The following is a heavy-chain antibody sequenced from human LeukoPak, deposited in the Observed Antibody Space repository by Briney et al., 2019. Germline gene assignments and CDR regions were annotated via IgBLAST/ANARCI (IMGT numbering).Heavy chain of an antibody. V-gene: IGHV1-69*02. Sequence: ASVKVSYKASGGTFSSYTISWVRQAPGQGLEWMGRIIPILGIANYAQKFRGRVTITADKSTSTAYMELSSLRSEDTAVYYCAREGGDYSYKYYFDYWGQGTLVTVSS. CDR2: IIPILGIA. CDR1: GGTFSSYT. CDR3: AREGGDYSYKYYFDY. J-gene: IGHJ4*02. D-gene: IGHD5-18*01.